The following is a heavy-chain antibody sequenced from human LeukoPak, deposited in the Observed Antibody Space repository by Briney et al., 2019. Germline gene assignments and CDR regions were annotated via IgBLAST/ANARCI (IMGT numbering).Heavy chain of an antibody. CDR2: IRSKAYGGTT. Sequence: GGSLRLSCTASGFTFGDYAMSWFRQAPGKGLEWVGFIRSKAYGGTTEYAASVKGRFTISRDDSKTTLYLQTNSLKTEDTAVYYCTTEGYSSAWYPWFDYWGQGTLVTVSS. V-gene: IGHV3-49*03. CDR1: GFTFGDYA. CDR3: TTEGYSSAWYPWFDY. D-gene: IGHD6-19*01. J-gene: IGHJ4*02.